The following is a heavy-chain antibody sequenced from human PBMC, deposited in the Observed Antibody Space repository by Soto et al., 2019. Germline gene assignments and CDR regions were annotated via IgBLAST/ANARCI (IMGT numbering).Heavy chain of an antibody. CDR2: ISSGGTTI. J-gene: IGHJ4*02. CDR3: AKTIAVAGAFGY. V-gene: IGHV3-48*03. Sequence: GGSLRLSCAASGFTFSSYEMNWVRQAPGKGLEWVSYISSGGTTIYYADSVKGRFTISRDNPKSTLYLQMNSLRAEDTAVYYCAKTIAVAGAFGYWGQGTQVTVSS. D-gene: IGHD6-19*01. CDR1: GFTFSSYE.